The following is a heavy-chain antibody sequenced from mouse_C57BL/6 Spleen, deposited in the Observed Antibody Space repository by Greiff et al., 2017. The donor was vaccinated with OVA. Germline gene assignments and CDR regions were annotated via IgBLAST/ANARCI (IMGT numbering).Heavy chain of an antibody. Sequence: QVQLQQPGAELVMPGASVKLSCKASGYTFTSYWMHWVKQRPGQGLEWIGEIDPSDSYTNYNQKFKGKSTLTVDKSSSTAYMQLSSLTSEDSAVYYCAQATEAMDYWGQGTSVTVSS. CDR1: GYTFTSYW. CDR3: AQATEAMDY. V-gene: IGHV1-69*01. J-gene: IGHJ4*01. D-gene: IGHD3-2*02. CDR2: IDPSDSYT.